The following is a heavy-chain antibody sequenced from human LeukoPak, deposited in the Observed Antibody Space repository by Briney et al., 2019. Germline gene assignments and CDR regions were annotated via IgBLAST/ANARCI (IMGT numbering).Heavy chain of an antibody. D-gene: IGHD3-10*01. CDR2: MNPNSGNT. CDR3: ARRGRASEIDY. V-gene: IGHV1-8*01. J-gene: IGHJ4*02. Sequence: GASVKVSCKASGYTLTSYDINWVRQATGQGLEWMGWMNPNSGNTGYAQKFQGRVIMTRNTSISTAYMELSSLRYEDTAVYYCARRGRASEIDYWGQGTLVTVSS. CDR1: GYTLTSYD.